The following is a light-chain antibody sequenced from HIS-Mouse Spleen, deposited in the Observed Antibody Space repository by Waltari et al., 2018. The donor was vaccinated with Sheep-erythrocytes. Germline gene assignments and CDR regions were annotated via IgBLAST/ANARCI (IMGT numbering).Light chain of an antibody. V-gene: IGLV3-10*01. CDR2: EDS. CDR1: AFPKKF. J-gene: IGLJ3*02. Sequence: SYELTHPPSVPVSPGQTPRITCSGDAFPKKFHYRDQQKSGQAPVLVIYEDSKRPSGIPERFSGSSSGTMATLTISGAQVEDDADYYCYSTDSSGNHWVFGGGTKLTVL. CDR3: YSTDSSGNHWV.